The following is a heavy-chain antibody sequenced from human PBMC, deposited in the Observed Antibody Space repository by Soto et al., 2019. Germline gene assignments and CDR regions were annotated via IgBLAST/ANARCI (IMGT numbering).Heavy chain of an antibody. V-gene: IGHV3-23*01. D-gene: IGHD2-2*01. CDR2: ISGSGGST. CDR1: GFTFSSYA. Sequence: EVQLLESGGGLVQPGGSLRLSCAASGFTFSSYAMSRVRQAPGKGLEWVSAISGSGGSTYYADSVKGRFTISRDNSKNTLYLQMNSLRAEDTAVYYCAKDPGEGYCSSTSCDNWFDPWGQGTLVTVSS. J-gene: IGHJ5*02. CDR3: AKDPGEGYCSSTSCDNWFDP.